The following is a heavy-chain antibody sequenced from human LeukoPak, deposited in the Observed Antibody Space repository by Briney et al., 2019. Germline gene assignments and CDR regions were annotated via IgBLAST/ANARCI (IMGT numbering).Heavy chain of an antibody. J-gene: IGHJ4*02. CDR3: AADGIAAAGNY. V-gene: IGHV4-34*01. Sequence: PSETLSLTCAVYGGSFSGYYWSWIRQPPGKGLKWIGEINHSGSAKYNPSLKSRVTISVDTSKNQFSLRLRTVTAADTAVYYCAADGIAAAGNYWGQGTLVTVSS. CDR1: GGSFSGYY. CDR2: INHSGSA. D-gene: IGHD6-13*01.